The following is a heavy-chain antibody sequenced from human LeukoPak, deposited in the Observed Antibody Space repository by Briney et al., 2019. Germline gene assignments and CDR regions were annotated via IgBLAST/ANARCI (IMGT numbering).Heavy chain of an antibody. V-gene: IGHV3-15*01. J-gene: IGHJ5*02. CDR1: GFTFSSYA. CDR3: ATDFYDST. Sequence: PGGSLRLSCAASGFTFSSYAMSWVRQAPGKGLEWVGRIRSNSDGGTIDYAAPVKGRFTLSRDDSKNTLYLQMNSLQTEDTAVYYCATDFYDSTWGQGTLVTVSS. D-gene: IGHD3-22*01. CDR2: IRSNSDGGTI.